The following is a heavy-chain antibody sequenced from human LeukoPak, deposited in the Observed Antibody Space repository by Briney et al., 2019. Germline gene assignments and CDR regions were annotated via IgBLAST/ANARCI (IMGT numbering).Heavy chain of an antibody. J-gene: IGHJ3*02. D-gene: IGHD3-3*01. CDR2: IRYDGYNK. CDR3: TTSLRFLEWLFILDAFDI. CDR1: GFTFSSYG. Sequence: PGGSLRLSCAASGFTFSSYGMHWVRQAPGKGLEWVAFIRYDGYNKYYADSVKGRFTISRDNSKNTLYLQMNSLKTEDTAVYYCTTSLRFLEWLFILDAFDIWGQGTMVTVSS. V-gene: IGHV3-30*02.